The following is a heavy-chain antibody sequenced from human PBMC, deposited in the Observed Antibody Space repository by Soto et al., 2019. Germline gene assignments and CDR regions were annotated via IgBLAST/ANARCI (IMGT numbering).Heavy chain of an antibody. V-gene: IGHV1-18*01. Sequence: GASVKVSCKTSGYTFTNYGSSWVRQAPGRGLEWLGWTSAYNGNTNYAQKFQGRVTMTTDTSTSTVYMELRSLRSDDTAVYYCARDSTNRAKFDYWGQGTLVTVSS. CDR2: TSAYNGNT. CDR3: ARDSTNRAKFDY. CDR1: GYTFTNYG. J-gene: IGHJ4*02. D-gene: IGHD2-8*01.